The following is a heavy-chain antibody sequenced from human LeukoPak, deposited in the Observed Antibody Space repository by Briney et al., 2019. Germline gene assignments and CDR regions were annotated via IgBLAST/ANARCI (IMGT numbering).Heavy chain of an antibody. J-gene: IGHJ5*02. V-gene: IGHV1-2*02. CDR2: INPNSGGT. CDR3: ARESGHGYNWFDP. CDR1: GYTFTSYG. Sequence: ASVKVSCKASGYTFTSYGISWVRQAPGQGLEWMGWINPNSGGTNYAQKFQGRVTMTRDTSISTAYMELSRLRSDDTAVYYCARESGHGYNWFDPWGQGTLVTVSS. D-gene: IGHD5-24*01.